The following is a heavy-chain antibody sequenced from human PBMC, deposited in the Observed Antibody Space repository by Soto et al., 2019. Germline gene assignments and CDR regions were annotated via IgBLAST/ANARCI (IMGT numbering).Heavy chain of an antibody. J-gene: IGHJ6*02. V-gene: IGHV4-34*01. CDR1: GGSFSGYY. CDR2: INHSGST. Sequence: SETLSLTCAVYGGSFSGYYWGWIRQPPGKGLEWIGEINHSGSTNYNPSLKSRVTISVDTSKNQFSLKLSSVTAADTAVYYCARKQYYYGSGSYYGSYYYYGMDVWGQGTTVT. D-gene: IGHD3-10*01. CDR3: ARKQYYYGSGSYYGSYYYYGMDV.